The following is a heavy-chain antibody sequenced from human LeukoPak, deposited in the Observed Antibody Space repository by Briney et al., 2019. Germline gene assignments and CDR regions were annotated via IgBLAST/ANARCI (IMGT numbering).Heavy chain of an antibody. J-gene: IGHJ4*02. CDR1: GFVFSRDN. CDR2: ISENI. CDR3: VREIGRPKTFYFHS. Sequence: GGSLRLSCTASGFVFSRDNMNWVRQAPGKGLEWVSHISENIYHADSVRGRFTISRDNAKNSLYLQMSNLRAEDTAVYYCVREIGRPKTFYFHSWGRGTLVTVSS. V-gene: IGHV3-69-1*01.